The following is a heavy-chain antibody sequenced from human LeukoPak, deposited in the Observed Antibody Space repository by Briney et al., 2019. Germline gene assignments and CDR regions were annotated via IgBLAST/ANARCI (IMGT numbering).Heavy chain of an antibody. J-gene: IGHJ4*02. CDR1: GFTFSSYW. CDR2: INSDGSTI. CDR3: ARVPTGSYHFDS. D-gene: IGHD1-26*01. Sequence: GGSLRLSCAASGFTFSSYWMHWVRQAPGKGLVWVSRINSDGSTISDADSVKGRFTISRDNAKNTLYLEMNSLRAEDTAVYYCARVPTGSYHFDSWGQGTLVTVSS. V-gene: IGHV3-74*01.